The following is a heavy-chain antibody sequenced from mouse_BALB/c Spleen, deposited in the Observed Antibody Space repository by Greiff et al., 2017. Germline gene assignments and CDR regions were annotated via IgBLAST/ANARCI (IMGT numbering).Heavy chain of an antibody. V-gene: IGHV2-9*02. Sequence: QVQLQQSGPGLVAPSQSLSITCTVSGFSLTSYGVHWVRQPPGKGLEWLGVIWAGGSTNYNSALMSRLSISKDNSKSQVFLKMNSLQTDDTAMYYCARDRDYGSSYEAMDYWGQGTSVTVSS. D-gene: IGHD1-1*01. J-gene: IGHJ4*01. CDR2: IWAGGST. CDR1: GFSLTSYG. CDR3: ARDRDYGSSYEAMDY.